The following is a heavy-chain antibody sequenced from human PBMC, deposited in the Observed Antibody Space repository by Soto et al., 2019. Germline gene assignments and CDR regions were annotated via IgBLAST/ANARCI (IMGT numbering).Heavy chain of an antibody. J-gene: IGHJ6*02. CDR2: IWDDGSNK. V-gene: IGHV3-33*01. Sequence: QVQLVESGGGVVQPGRSLRLSCAASGFTFSSYGMHWVRQAPGKGLEWVAVIWDDGSNKYYADSVKGRFTISRDNSKNTLYLQMNSLRAEDTAVYYCASAYCGGDCPGYGMDVWGQGTTVTVSS. CDR1: GFTFSSYG. CDR3: ASAYCGGDCPGYGMDV. D-gene: IGHD2-21*02.